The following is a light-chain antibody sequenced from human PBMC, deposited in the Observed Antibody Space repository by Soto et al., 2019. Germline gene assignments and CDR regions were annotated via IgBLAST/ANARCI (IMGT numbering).Light chain of an antibody. CDR1: SSNIGSSS. J-gene: IGLJ1*01. CDR3: AAWDDSLNGPV. CDR2: RND. Sequence: QSVLTQPPSASGIPGQRVTVSCSGSSSNIGSSSVNWYQQVPGAAPKLLIYRNDQRPSGVPGRFSGSKSGTSASLAISGLQSEDEADYYCAAWDDSLNGPVFGTGTKVTVL. V-gene: IGLV1-44*01.